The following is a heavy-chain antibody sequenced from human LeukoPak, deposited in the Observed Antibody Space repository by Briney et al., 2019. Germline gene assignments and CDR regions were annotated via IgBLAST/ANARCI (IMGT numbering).Heavy chain of an antibody. V-gene: IGHV3-23*01. D-gene: IGHD6-19*01. Sequence: GGSLRLSRAASGFPFNNYAKSWVPQAPGKGLEWVSGIRGGGGTTYSPDSVEGRFTISRDNSKNTLYRQMNSLRAEDTGVYQCAELRAVTGMDWGQGALVTVSS. CDR3: AELRAVTGMD. CDR1: GFPFNNYA. CDR2: IRGGGGTT. J-gene: IGHJ4*02.